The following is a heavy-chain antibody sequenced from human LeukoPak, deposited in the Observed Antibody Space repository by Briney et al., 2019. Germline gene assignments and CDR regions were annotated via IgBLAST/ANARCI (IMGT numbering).Heavy chain of an antibody. CDR3: AKDAPVASTFDY. D-gene: IGHD6-19*01. CDR2: IRYDGSNK. Sequence: GGSLRLSCAASGFTFSSYGMHWVRQAPGKGLEWVAFIRYDGSNKYYADSVKGRFTTSRDNSKNTLYLQMNSLRAEDTAVYYCAKDAPVASTFDYWGQGTLVTVSS. CDR1: GFTFSSYG. J-gene: IGHJ4*02. V-gene: IGHV3-30*02.